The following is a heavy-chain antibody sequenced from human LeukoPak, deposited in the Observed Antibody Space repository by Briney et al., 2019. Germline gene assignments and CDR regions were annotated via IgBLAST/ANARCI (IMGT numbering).Heavy chain of an antibody. CDR1: GFTFSRYA. J-gene: IGHJ3*02. CDR2: ISSNGGST. V-gene: IGHV3-64D*06. Sequence: GGSLRLSCAASGFTFSRYAMHWVRQAPGKGLESVSAISSNGGSTYYADSVKGRFTISRDNSKNTLYLQMSSLRVEDTAVYYCVKDHDWGAFHIWGQGTMVTVSS. D-gene: IGHD7-27*01. CDR3: VKDHDWGAFHI.